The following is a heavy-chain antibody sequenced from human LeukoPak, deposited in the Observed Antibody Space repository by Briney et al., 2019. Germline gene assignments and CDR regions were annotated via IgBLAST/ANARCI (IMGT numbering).Heavy chain of an antibody. CDR2: IYYSGST. J-gene: IGHJ6*03. Sequence: SETLSLTCTVSGGSISSYYWSWIRQPPGKGLEWIGYIYYSGSTNYNPSLKSRVTISVDTSKNQFSLKLSSVTAADTAVYYCARRALDYYYYYMDVWGKGTTVTVSS. CDR1: GGSISSYY. CDR3: ARRALDYYYYYMDV. V-gene: IGHV4-59*01.